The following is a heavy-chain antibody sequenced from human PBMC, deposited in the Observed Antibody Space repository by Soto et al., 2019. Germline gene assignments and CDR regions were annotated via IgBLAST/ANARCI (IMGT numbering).Heavy chain of an antibody. D-gene: IGHD2-21*02. CDR1: GYTFCIYS. V-gene: IGHV1-18*01. CDR3: ARRYGDTSSSTGFDY. CDR2: INTYSGKT. Sequence: QVQLVQSGPEVKRPGATVKVSCKASGYTFCIYSITWVRQAPGQGLERLGGINTYSGKTSYAQKVQGRVTLTTDTSTSTAYMDMRSLRSVGTAVYYCARRYGDTSSSTGFDYWGQGTLVSVSS. J-gene: IGHJ4*02.